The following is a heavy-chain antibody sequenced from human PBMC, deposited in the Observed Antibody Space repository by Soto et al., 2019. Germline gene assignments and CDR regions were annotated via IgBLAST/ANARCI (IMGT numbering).Heavy chain of an antibody. CDR3: AREGYGSNDY. CDR1: GGSISSYY. D-gene: IGHD5-18*01. Sequence: PSETLSLTCTVSGGSISSYYWSWIRQPPGKGLEWIGYIYYSGSTNYNPSLKSRVTISVDTSKNQFSLKLSSVTAADTAVYYCAREGYGSNDYWGQGTLVTVSS. J-gene: IGHJ4*02. V-gene: IGHV4-59*01. CDR2: IYYSGST.